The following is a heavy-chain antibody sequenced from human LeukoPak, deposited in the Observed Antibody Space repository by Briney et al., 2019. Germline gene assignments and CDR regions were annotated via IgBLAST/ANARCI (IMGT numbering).Heavy chain of an antibody. CDR2: IKSKTDGGTT. V-gene: IGHV3-15*01. CDR1: GFTFSNAW. D-gene: IGHD1-26*01. Sequence: GGSLRLSCAASGFTFSNAWMSWVRQAPGKGLEWDGRIKSKTDGGTTDYAAPVKGRFTISRDDSKNTLYLQMNSLKTEDTAVYYCTTDPGAEWEPQYAFDIWGQGTMVTVSS. CDR3: TTDPGAEWEPQYAFDI. J-gene: IGHJ3*02.